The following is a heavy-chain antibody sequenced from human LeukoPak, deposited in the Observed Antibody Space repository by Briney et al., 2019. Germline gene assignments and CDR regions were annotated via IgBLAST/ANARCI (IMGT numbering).Heavy chain of an antibody. Sequence: SETLSLTCTVSGGSISSGGYYWSWIRQHPGKGLEWIGYIYYSGSTYYNPSLKSRVTISVDTSKNQFSLKLSSVTAADTAVYYCARSHGYNFYYFDYWGQGTLVTVSS. J-gene: IGHJ4*02. CDR3: ARSHGYNFYYFDY. V-gene: IGHV4-31*03. CDR1: GGSISSGGYY. CDR2: IYYSGST. D-gene: IGHD5-24*01.